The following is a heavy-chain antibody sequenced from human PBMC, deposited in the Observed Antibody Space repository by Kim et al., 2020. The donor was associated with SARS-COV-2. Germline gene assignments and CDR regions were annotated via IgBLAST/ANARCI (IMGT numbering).Heavy chain of an antibody. Sequence: SVKVSCKASGGTFSSYAISWVRQAPGQGLEWMGGIIPIFGTANYAQKFQGRVTITADESTSTAYMELSSLRSEDTAVYYCARITVLSLAAAGVHWFDPWGQGTLVTVSS. J-gene: IGHJ5*02. V-gene: IGHV1-69*13. CDR2: IIPIFGTA. CDR3: ARITVLSLAAAGVHWFDP. D-gene: IGHD6-13*01. CDR1: GGTFSSYA.